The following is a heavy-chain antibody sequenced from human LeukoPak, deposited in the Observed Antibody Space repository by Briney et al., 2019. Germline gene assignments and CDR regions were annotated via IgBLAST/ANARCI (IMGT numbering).Heavy chain of an antibody. CDR1: GFSFSFYW. CDR2: IKTDGSIA. V-gene: IGHV3-74*01. Sequence: GGSLRLSCAASGFSFSFYWMHWVRQAPGKGPVWVSRIKTDGSIADYADSVKGRFTISRDNAKNTLYLQMNSLRAEDTAVYYCARDSLTMIVGRQKRGLDYWGQGTLVTVSS. CDR3: ARDSLTMIVGRQKRGLDY. D-gene: IGHD3-22*01. J-gene: IGHJ4*02.